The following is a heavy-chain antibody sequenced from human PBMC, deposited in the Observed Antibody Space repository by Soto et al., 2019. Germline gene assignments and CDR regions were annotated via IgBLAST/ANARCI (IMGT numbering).Heavy chain of an antibody. J-gene: IGHJ4*02. CDR2: IYSGGST. D-gene: IGHD3-9*01. CDR1: GFTVSSNY. Sequence: PGGSLRLSCAASGFTVSSNYMSWVRQAPGKGLERVSVIYSGGSTYYADSVKGRFTISRDNSKNTLYLQMNSLRAEDTAVYYCARHPHSVLRYFDWLPFDYWGQGTLVTVSS. V-gene: IGHV3-53*01. CDR3: ARHPHSVLRYFDWLPFDY.